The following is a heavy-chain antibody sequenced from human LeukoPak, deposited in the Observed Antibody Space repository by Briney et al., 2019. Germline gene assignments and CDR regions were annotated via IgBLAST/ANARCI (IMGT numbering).Heavy chain of an antibody. CDR3: ARELVSSGTGYFDL. V-gene: IGHV3-23*01. Sequence: PGGSLGLSCEASGFTFGNFGMTWVRQAPGKGLQWVSGITGSTTWTYYAASVKGRFTVSRDNSQNTLHLQMNSLRADDTAVYYCARELVSSGTGYFDLWGRGTLVTVSS. CDR2: ITGSTTWT. J-gene: IGHJ2*01. CDR1: GFTFGNFG. D-gene: IGHD3-10*02.